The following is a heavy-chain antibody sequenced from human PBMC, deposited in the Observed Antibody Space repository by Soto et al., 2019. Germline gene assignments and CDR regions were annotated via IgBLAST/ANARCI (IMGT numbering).Heavy chain of an antibody. D-gene: IGHD1-26*01. CDR2: ISYDGSNK. CDR1: GFTFSSYA. V-gene: IGHV3-30-3*01. CDR3: ARREDP. J-gene: IGHJ5*02. Sequence: GGSLRLSCAASGFTFSSYAMHWVRQAPGKGLEWVAVISYDGSNKYYADSVKGRFTISRDNSKNTLYLQMNSLRAEDTAVYYCARREDPWGQGTLVTVSS.